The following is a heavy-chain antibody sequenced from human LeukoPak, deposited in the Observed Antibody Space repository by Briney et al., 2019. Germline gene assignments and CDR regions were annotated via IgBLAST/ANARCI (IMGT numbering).Heavy chain of an antibody. CDR3: ARAYGSGIYYYYGMDV. J-gene: IGHJ6*02. D-gene: IGHD3-10*01. Sequence: GGSLRLSCAASGFTFSSYWMSWVRQAPGKGLEWVSVISYDGGYKYYADSVKGRFTISRDTSKNTLYLQMHSLRAEDTAVYYCARAYGSGIYYYYGMDVWGQGTPVTVSS. CDR1: GFTFSSYW. V-gene: IGHV3-30*03. CDR2: ISYDGGYK.